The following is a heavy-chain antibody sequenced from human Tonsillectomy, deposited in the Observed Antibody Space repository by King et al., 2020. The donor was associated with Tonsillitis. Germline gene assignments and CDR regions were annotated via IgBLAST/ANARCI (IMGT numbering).Heavy chain of an antibody. CDR2: ISPNSGVT. D-gene: IGHD3-10*01. CDR1: GYTFTVYY. V-gene: IGHV1-2*02. CDR3: ARDHGGYGMDV. Sequence: HVQLVESGAEVKKPGASVKVSCKASGYTFTVYYMHWVRQAPGQGLEWMGYISPNSGVTNYAQNFQGRVTMTRDSSISTAYMELSRLRSDDTAVYYCARDHGGYGMDVWGQGTTVTVSS. J-gene: IGHJ6*02.